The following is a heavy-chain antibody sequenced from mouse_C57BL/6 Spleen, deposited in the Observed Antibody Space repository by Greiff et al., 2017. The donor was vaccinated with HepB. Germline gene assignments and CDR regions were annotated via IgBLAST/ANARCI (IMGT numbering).Heavy chain of an antibody. V-gene: IGHV14-2*01. D-gene: IGHD1-1*01. Sequence: VQLQQSGAELVKPGASVKLSCTASGFNIKDYYMHWVKQRTEQGLEWIGRIDPEDGETKYAPKFQGKATITADTSSNTAYLQLSSLRSKDTAVYYCGPLATEVATDWYFDVWGTETTVTVSS. J-gene: IGHJ1*03. CDR1: GFNIKDYY. CDR3: GPLATEVATDWYFDV. CDR2: IDPEDGET.